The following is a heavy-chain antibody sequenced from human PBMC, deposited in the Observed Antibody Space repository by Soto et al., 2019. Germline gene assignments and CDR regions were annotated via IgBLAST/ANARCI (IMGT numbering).Heavy chain of an antibody. V-gene: IGHV3-23*01. Sequence: DVPLLESGGGLVQPEGSLRLSCAASGFTFSSYAMGWVRQGPGKGLAWVAVVSIGGSTHYADSVRGRFTISRDNSTNTLSLQMNSLTAEDTAVYFCAKRRGAGGHFDYWGQGALVTVSS. J-gene: IGHJ4*02. D-gene: IGHD2-15*01. CDR2: VSIGGST. CDR1: GFTFSSYA. CDR3: AKRRGAGGHFDY.